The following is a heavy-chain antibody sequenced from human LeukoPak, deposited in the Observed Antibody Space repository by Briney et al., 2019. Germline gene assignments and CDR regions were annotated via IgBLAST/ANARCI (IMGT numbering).Heavy chain of an antibody. CDR2: TYYRSKWYN. J-gene: IGHJ5*02. CDR3: ARDLTVTTGWFDP. V-gene: IGHV6-1*01. CDR1: GDSVSSNSVT. Sequence: SQTLSLTCAISGDSVSSNSVTWNWIRQSPSRGLEWLGRTYYRSKWYNDYAVSVKSRITINPDTSKNQFSLQLNSVTPEDTAVYYCARDLTVTTGWFDPWGQGTLVTVSS. D-gene: IGHD4-17*01.